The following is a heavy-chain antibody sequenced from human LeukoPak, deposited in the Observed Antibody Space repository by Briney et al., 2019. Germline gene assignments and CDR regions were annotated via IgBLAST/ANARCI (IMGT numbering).Heavy chain of an antibody. J-gene: IGHJ4*02. D-gene: IGHD6-13*01. CDR1: GFTFSSHW. V-gene: IGHV3-7*01. CDR2: IWQEGSEK. Sequence: GGSLRLSCAASGFTFSSHWMSWVRQAPGKGLEWVANIWQEGSEKYYVDSVKGRFTVSRDNAKNSLYLQMNSLRVEDTAVYYCASSGRAAGDYWGQGTLVTVSS. CDR3: ASSGRAAGDY.